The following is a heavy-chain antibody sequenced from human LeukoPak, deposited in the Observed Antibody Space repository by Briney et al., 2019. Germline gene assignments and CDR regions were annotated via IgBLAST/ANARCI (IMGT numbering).Heavy chain of an antibody. CDR2: ISSSGSTI. J-gene: IGHJ3*02. CDR1: GFIFSTYG. Sequence: PGGSLRLSCAASGFIFSTYGMHWVRQAPGKGLEWVSYISSSGSTIYYADSVKGRFTISRDNAKNSLYLQMNSLRAEDTAVYYCARPRSTMVRGVITAFDIWGQGTMVTVSS. CDR3: ARPRSTMVRGVITAFDI. D-gene: IGHD3-10*01. V-gene: IGHV3-48*04.